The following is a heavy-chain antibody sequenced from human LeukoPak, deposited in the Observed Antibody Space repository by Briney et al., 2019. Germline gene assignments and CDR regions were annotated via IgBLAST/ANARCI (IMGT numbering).Heavy chain of an antibody. V-gene: IGHV5-51*01. CDR3: ARQADYNILTGYHKGHLDY. CDR1: GYSFTSYW. Sequence: GESLKISCKASGYSFTSYWIAWVRQTPGKGPEWMGIIYPDDSDTRYSPSFQGQVTISADKSINTAYLQWNSLKASDTAMYYCARQADYNILTGYHKGHLDYWGQGTLVTVSS. D-gene: IGHD3-9*01. CDR2: IYPDDSDT. J-gene: IGHJ4*02.